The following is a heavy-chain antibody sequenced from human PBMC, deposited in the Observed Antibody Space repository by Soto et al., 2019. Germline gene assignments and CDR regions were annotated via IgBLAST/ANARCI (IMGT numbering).Heavy chain of an antibody. D-gene: IGHD1-26*01. CDR2: IYYSGST. CDR3: ARHARIVGASIWFDP. CDR1: GGSISSSSYY. Sequence: SETLSLTCTFSGGSISSSSYYWGWIRQPPGKGLEWIGSIYYSGSTYYNPSLKSRVTISVDTSKNQFSLKLSSVTAADTAVYYCARHARIVGASIWFDPWGQGALVTVSS. V-gene: IGHV4-39*01. J-gene: IGHJ5*02.